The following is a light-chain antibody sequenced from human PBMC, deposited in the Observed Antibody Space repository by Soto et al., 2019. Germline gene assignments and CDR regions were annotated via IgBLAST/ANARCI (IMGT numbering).Light chain of an antibody. CDR1: QSISSW. J-gene: IGKJ5*01. CDR2: DAS. CDR3: QQRSNWPIT. V-gene: IGKV1-5*01. Sequence: DIQMTQSPSTLSASLGDRVTITCRASQSISSWLAWYEQKPGKAPKLLIYDASSLESGVPSRFRGSGSGTEFTLTISSLDPEDFEVYYCQQRSNWPITFGQGTRLEI.